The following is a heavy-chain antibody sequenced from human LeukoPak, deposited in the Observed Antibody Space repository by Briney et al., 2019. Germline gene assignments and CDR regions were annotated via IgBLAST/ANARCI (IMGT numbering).Heavy chain of an antibody. J-gene: IGHJ4*02. CDR3: AAEQVSGSAWGFDY. CDR1: DYSSSCYL. CDR2: IHTSGTT. Sequence: ESSPGLVNPSAIPPVSRAVADYSSSCYLWSWIRQPAGKGLEWLGRIHTSGTTTYSPSFQSRVTMTMDTSKKQISLRLRSVTAADTAVYYCAAEQVSGSAWGFDYWGQGSRVTVSS. D-gene: IGHD6-19*01. V-gene: IGHV4-4*07.